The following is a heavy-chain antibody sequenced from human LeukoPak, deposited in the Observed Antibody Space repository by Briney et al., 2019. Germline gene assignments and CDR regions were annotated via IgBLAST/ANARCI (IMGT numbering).Heavy chain of an antibody. Sequence: GGSLRLSCAASGFTFSGSAMHWVRQASGKGLEWVGRIRSKANSYATAYAASVKGRFTISRDDSKNTAYLQMNSLKTEDTAVYYCTRLRCSSTSCYGWFDPWGQGTLVTVSS. CDR2: IRSKANSYAT. V-gene: IGHV3-73*01. CDR3: TRLRCSSTSCYGWFDP. J-gene: IGHJ5*02. CDR1: GFTFSGSA. D-gene: IGHD2-2*01.